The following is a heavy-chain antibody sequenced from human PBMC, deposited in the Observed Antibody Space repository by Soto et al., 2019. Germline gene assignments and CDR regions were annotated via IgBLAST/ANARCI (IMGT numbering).Heavy chain of an antibody. D-gene: IGHD5-12*01. Sequence: GASVKVSCKAPGFTFTSSAVQWVRQARGQRREWIGWIGVGSGNAKYAQKLQERVTITRVMSTSTAYRELSSLRSEDTAVYYCGADLGGYSGYDYNYWGQGTRVTVSS. V-gene: IGHV1-58*01. CDR3: GADLGGYSGYDYNY. CDR1: GFTFTSSA. J-gene: IGHJ4*02. CDR2: IGVGSGNA.